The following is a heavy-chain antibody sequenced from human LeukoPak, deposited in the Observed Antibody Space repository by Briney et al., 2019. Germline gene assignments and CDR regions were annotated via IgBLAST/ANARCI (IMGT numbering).Heavy chain of an antibody. CDR3: ANSYYYDSSGYYYVY. J-gene: IGHJ4*02. CDR1: GFTFSSYA. Sequence: GGSLRLSCAASGFTFSSYAMSWVRQAPGKGLEWVSAISGSGGSTYYADSVKGRFTISRDNSKNTLYLQMNSLRAEDTAVYYCANSYYYDSSGYYYVYWGQGTLVTASS. V-gene: IGHV3-23*01. D-gene: IGHD3-22*01. CDR2: ISGSGGST.